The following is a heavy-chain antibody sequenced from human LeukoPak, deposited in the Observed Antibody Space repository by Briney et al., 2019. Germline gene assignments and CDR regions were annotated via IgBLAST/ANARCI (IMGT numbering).Heavy chain of an antibody. J-gene: IGHJ4*02. CDR2: MNPNSGNT. CDR3: ARKYYDFWSGYHFDY. D-gene: IGHD3-3*01. Sequence: ASVRVSCKASDYTFTRYGISWVRQAPGQGLQWLGWMNPNSGNTGYAQKFQGRVTITRNTSISTAYMELSSLRSEDTAVYYCARKYYDFWSGYHFDYWGQGTLVTVSS. V-gene: IGHV1-8*03. CDR1: DYTFTRYG.